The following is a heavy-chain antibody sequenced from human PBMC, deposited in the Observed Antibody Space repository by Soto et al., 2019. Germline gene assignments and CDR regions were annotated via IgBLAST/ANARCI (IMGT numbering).Heavy chain of an antibody. V-gene: IGHV4-39*01. CDR3: ARRTVTTLTLDY. CDR1: GGPISSSSYY. J-gene: IGHJ4*02. D-gene: IGHD4-17*01. Sequence: QLQLQESGPGLVKPSETLSLTCTVSGGPISSSSYYWGWIRQPPWKGLEWIGSIYYSESTYYNPSLKRRVIISVDTSKNQFSLKLSSVTAADTAVYYCARRTVTTLTLDYWGQGTLVTVAS. CDR2: IYYSEST.